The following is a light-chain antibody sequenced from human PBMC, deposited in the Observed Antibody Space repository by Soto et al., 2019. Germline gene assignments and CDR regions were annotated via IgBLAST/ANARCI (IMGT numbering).Light chain of an antibody. CDR1: SSNIGAGYD. CDR2: GNS. V-gene: IGLV1-40*01. CDR3: QSYDSSLSGYYV. Sequence: QSVLTQPPSVSGAQGQRVTISCTGRSSNIGAGYDVHWYQQLPGTAPKLLIYGNSNRPSGVPDRFSGSKSGTSASLAITGLQAEDEADYYCQSYDSSLSGYYVFGTGTKVTVL. J-gene: IGLJ1*01.